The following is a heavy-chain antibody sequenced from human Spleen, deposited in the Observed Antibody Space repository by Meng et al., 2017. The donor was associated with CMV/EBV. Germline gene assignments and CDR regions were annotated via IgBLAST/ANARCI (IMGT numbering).Heavy chain of an antibody. J-gene: IGHJ5*02. Sequence: SETLSLTCTVSGYSISSGYYWGWIRQPPGKGLEWIGSIYYSGSTYYNPSLKSRVTISVDTSKNQFSLKLSSVTAADTAVYYCARSVKGYSSSCFDPWGQGTLVTVSS. CDR3: ARSVKGYSSSCFDP. V-gene: IGHV4-38-2*02. CDR1: GYSISSGYY. CDR2: IYYSGST. D-gene: IGHD6-13*01.